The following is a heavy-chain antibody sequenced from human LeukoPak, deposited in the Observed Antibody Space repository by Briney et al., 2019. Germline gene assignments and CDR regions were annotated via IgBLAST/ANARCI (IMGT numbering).Heavy chain of an antibody. CDR2: IIPILGIA. CDR1: GGTFSSYT. J-gene: IGHJ4*02. Sequence: KPGSSVKVSCKASGGTFSSYTISRVRQAPGQGLELMGRIIPILGIANYAQKFQGRVTITADESTSTAYMELSSLRSEDTAVYYCAREFDFWSGYLDYWGQGTLVTVSS. D-gene: IGHD3-3*01. CDR3: AREFDFWSGYLDY. V-gene: IGHV1-69*04.